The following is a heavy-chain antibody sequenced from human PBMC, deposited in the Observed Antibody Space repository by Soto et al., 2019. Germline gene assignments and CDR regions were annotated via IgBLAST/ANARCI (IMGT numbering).Heavy chain of an antibody. V-gene: IGHV3-53*02. Sequence: EVQLVETGGDLIQPGGSLRLSCAASGFTVSSDSMTWVRQAPGKGLEWISIIYSDNNTDYADSVKGRFSISRYTSKNILYRQMNSLRAADTAEYYCARHYSAMGVWGQGTTVTVSS. J-gene: IGHJ6*02. CDR1: GFTVSSDS. CDR3: ARHYSAMGV. CDR2: IYSDNNT.